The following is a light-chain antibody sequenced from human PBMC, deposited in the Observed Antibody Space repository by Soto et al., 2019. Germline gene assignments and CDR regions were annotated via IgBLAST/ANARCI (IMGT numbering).Light chain of an antibody. Sequence: EIVLTQSPGTLSLSPGERATLSCRASQSVSSSYSAWYQQNRGQAPRLLIYGASSRAPGIPDRFGGSGSGTDFTLTISRLEPEDFAVYYCQQYGSSRWTFGHGTKVEIE. CDR1: QSVSSSY. V-gene: IGKV3-20*01. J-gene: IGKJ1*01. CDR3: QQYGSSRWT. CDR2: GAS.